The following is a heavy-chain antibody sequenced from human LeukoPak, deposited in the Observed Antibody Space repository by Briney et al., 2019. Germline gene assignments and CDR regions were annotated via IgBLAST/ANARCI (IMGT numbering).Heavy chain of an antibody. CDR1: GYSLITYG. J-gene: IGHJ3*02. CDR3: ARERKSSYDTLTGYYKSDAFDI. D-gene: IGHD3-9*01. Sequence: GASVKVSCKAAGYSLITYGISWVRQAPGQGLEGMGWISAYNGNTNYAQKLQGRVTVTTDTSTNTAYMELRSLRSDDTAVYYCARERKSSYDTLTGYYKSDAFDIWGQGTMVTVSS. CDR2: ISAYNGNT. V-gene: IGHV1-18*01.